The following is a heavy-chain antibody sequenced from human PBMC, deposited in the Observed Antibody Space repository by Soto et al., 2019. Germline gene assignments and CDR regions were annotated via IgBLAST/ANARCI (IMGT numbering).Heavy chain of an antibody. CDR3: ARGGGVYYFDY. Sequence: QVQLQESGPGLVKPSETPSLTCTVSGGSISSYYWSWIRQPPGKGLEWIGYIYYSGITDYNPSLKSRVTISVDTSKSQFSLKLTSVTAADTAVYYCARGGGVYYFDYWGQGTLVTVSS. V-gene: IGHV4-59*01. J-gene: IGHJ4*02. CDR2: IYYSGIT. CDR1: GGSISSYY. D-gene: IGHD2-8*02.